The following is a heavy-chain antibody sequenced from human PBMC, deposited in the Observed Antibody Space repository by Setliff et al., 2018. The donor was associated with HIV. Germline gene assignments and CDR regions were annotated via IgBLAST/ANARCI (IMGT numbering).Heavy chain of an antibody. CDR2: ISAYNGNT. Sequence: GASVKVSCKASGYTFTSYGISWVRQAPGQGLEWMGWISAYNGNTNYAQKLQGRVTMTTDTSTSTAYMELRSLRSDDTAVYYCARVAGGDIVVVVAATPYYYYMDVWGKGTTVTVS. V-gene: IGHV1-18*01. J-gene: IGHJ6*03. D-gene: IGHD2-15*01. CDR1: GYTFTSYG. CDR3: ARVAGGDIVVVVAATPYYYYMDV.